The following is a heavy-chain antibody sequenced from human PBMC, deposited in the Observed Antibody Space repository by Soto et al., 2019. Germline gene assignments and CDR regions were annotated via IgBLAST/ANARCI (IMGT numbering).Heavy chain of an antibody. CDR3: TRGGATGAGIYHFEN. V-gene: IGHV3-74*01. CDR1: GFTFTSNW. CDR2: INSDGTTT. Sequence: EVQLVESGGGLVQPGGSLRLSCAASGFTFTSNWMHWVRQAPGKGLVWVSRINSDGTTTTYADSVKGRFTISRDNANNTLYLQVHSLGVEDPAVYDCTRGGATGAGIYHFENWGKGTLVTVSS. D-gene: IGHD3-10*01. J-gene: IGHJ4*02.